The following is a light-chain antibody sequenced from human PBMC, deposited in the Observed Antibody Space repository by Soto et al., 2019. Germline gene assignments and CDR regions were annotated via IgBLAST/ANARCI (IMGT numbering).Light chain of an antibody. J-gene: IGLJ3*02. Sequence: QSVLTQPPSVSGAPGQRVTISCTGYNSNIGAGYDVHWYQQLPGTAPKLLIYGNSNRPSGVPDRFSASKSGTSASLAITGLQAEDEADYYCQSYDSSLGGWVFGGGTKLTVL. CDR3: QSYDSSLGGWV. CDR2: GNS. V-gene: IGLV1-40*01. CDR1: NSNIGAGYD.